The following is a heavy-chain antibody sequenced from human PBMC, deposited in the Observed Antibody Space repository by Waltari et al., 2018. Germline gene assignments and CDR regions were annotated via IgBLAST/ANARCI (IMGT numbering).Heavy chain of an antibody. CDR2: SNSEGSST. Sequence: EVQLVESGGGLVQPGGSLRLSCAASGFTFSSYWMHWVRQAPGKGLGWVSRSNSEGSSTSYADSVKGRLTISRDNAKNTLYLQMNSLRAEDTAVYYCARSHGDYATPPDYWGQGTLVTGSS. CDR3: ARSHGDYATPPDY. CDR1: GFTFSSYW. D-gene: IGHD4-17*01. J-gene: IGHJ4*02. V-gene: IGHV3-74*01.